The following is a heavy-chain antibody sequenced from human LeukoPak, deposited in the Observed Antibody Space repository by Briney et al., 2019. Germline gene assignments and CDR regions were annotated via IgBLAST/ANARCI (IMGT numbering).Heavy chain of an antibody. V-gene: IGHV3-7*01. CDR3: ARVITVYNVYEEVAEYFQY. CDR2: INPDGSEK. CDR1: GFTFSSDW. Sequence: PGGSLRLSCAVSGFTFSSDWMIWVRQAPGKGLEWVANINPDGSEKYYVDSVRGRFSISRDNSKNSLYLQMNSLRADDTAVYYCARVITVYNVYEEVAEYFQYWGQGTLVTVSS. D-gene: IGHD5/OR15-5a*01. J-gene: IGHJ1*01.